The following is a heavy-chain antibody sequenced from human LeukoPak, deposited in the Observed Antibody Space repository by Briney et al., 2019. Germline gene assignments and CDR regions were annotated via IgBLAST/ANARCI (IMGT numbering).Heavy chain of an antibody. CDR1: GYTFTSYG. J-gene: IGHJ4*02. CDR3: ARGSGGDLDY. Sequence: ASVKVSCKASGYTFTSYGISWVRQAPGQGLEWMGWISAYNGNTNYAQKLQGRVTITADKSTSTAYMELSSLRSEDTAVYYCARGSGGDLDYWGQGTLATVSS. CDR2: ISAYNGNT. D-gene: IGHD3-16*01. V-gene: IGHV1-18*01.